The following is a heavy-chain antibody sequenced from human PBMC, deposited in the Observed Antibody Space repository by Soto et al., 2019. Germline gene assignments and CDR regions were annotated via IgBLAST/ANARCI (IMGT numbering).Heavy chain of an antibody. CDR3: ARQVHPWY. CDR1: GDTFTSYD. CDR2: INPTSEYT. V-gene: IGHV1-8*01. Sequence: VAAVKVSCKASGDTFTSYDINWVRQAPGQGLEWVGWINPTSEYTAHAQKFQGRVTLTREISTATAYMELSSLTSEDTAVYFCARQVHPWY. J-gene: IGHJ2*01.